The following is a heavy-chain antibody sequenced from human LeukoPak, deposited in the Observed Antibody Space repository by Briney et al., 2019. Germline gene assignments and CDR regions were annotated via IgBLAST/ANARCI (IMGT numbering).Heavy chain of an antibody. CDR3: ARGFDILTGYGAFDI. J-gene: IGHJ3*02. CDR2: ISGSGDNT. CDR1: GFTFSNYG. Sequence: PGGSLRLSCAASGFTFSNYGMNWVRQASGKGLEWVSAISGSGDNTYYADSVKGRFTISRDNSKNTLYLQMNSLRAEDTAVYYCARGFDILTGYGAFDIWGQGTMVTVSS. D-gene: IGHD3-9*01. V-gene: IGHV3-23*01.